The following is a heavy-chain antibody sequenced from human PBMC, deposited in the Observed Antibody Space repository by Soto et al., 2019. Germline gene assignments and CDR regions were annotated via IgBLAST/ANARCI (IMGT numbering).Heavy chain of an antibody. Sequence: QVQLVQSGAEVKKPGSSVKVSCKASGGTFSSYAISWVRQAPGQGLEWMGGIIPIFGTANYAQKFQGRVTITADESTSTAYMELSSLRSEDTAVYYCARGTVTITSGIYYYYGMDVWGQGTTVTVSS. J-gene: IGHJ6*02. CDR3: ARGTVTITSGIYYYYGMDV. V-gene: IGHV1-69*12. CDR1: GGTFSSYA. CDR2: IIPIFGTA. D-gene: IGHD4-4*01.